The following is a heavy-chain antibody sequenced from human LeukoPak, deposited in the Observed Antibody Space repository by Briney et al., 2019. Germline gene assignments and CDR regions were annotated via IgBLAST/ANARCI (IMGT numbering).Heavy chain of an antibody. CDR2: ISSSSSYI. V-gene: IGHV3-21*01. D-gene: IGHD1-7*01. CDR3: ARDKSYNWNYAAAFDI. J-gene: IGHJ3*02. CDR1: GFTFSSYS. Sequence: PGGSLRLSCAASGFTFSSYSMNWVRQAPGKGLEWVSSISSSSSYIYYADSVKGRFTISRDNAKNSLYLQMNSLRAEDTAVYYCARDKSYNWNYAAAFDIWGQGTMVTVPS.